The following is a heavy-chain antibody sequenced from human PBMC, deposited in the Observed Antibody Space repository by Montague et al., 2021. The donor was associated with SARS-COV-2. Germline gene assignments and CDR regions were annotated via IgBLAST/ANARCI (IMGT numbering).Heavy chain of an antibody. V-gene: IGHV4-34*01. J-gene: IGHJ6*02. CDR2: ISHSGST. CDR3: AGFAYRLLFIGSHYGMDV. Sequence: SETLSLTCAVYGGSFSGYYWSWIRQPPGKGLEWIGEISHSGSTNYNPSLKSRVTISIDTSKNQFSLKLSSVTAADTAVYYCAGFAYRLLFIGSHYGMDVWGQGTTVTVSS. CDR1: GGSFSGYY. D-gene: IGHD2-2*01.